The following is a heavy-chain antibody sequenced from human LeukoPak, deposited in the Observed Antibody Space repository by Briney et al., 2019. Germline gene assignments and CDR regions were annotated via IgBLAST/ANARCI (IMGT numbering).Heavy chain of an antibody. D-gene: IGHD3-16*02. CDR2: IYQSETA. V-gene: IGHV4-38-2*02. CDR3: ARIYPALFDN. J-gene: IGHJ4*02. Sequence: SETLSLTCTVSGYSISSGYFWGWMRQPPGKGLEWIGSIYQSETAHYNPSLKSRVTISVDTSKNQFSLKLSSVTAADTAVYYCARIYPALFDNWGQGTLVTVSS. CDR1: GYSISSGYF.